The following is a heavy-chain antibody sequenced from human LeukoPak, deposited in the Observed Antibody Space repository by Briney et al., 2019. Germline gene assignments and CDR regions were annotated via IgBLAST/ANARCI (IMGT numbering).Heavy chain of an antibody. J-gene: IGHJ3*02. CDR1: GYTFTRYA. D-gene: IGHD4-17*01. CDR2: MNPNSGNT. Sequence: ASVNVSCKASGYTFTRYAINWVRQAPGQGVEWMGWMNPNSGNTGYAQKFQGRVTITRNTSISTAYMELSSLRSEDTAVYYCARKGYGDDAFDIWGQGTMVTVSS. V-gene: IGHV1-8*03. CDR3: ARKGYGDDAFDI.